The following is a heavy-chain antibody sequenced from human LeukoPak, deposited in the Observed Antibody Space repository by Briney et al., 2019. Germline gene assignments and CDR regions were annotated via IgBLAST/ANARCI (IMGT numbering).Heavy chain of an antibody. CDR1: GFTFSSYA. D-gene: IGHD6-19*01. J-gene: IGHJ4*02. CDR2: ISYDGSNK. Sequence: GGSLRLSCAASGFTFSSYAMHWVRQAPGKGLEWVAVISYDGSNKYYADSVKGRFTISRDNSKNTLYLQMNSLRAEDTAVYYCATDFSSGWTSPDYWGQGTLVTVSS. V-gene: IGHV3-30-3*01. CDR3: ATDFSSGWTSPDY.